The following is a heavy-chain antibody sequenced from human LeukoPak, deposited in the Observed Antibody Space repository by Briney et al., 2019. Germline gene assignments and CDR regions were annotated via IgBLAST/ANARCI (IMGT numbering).Heavy chain of an antibody. V-gene: IGHV4-31*03. CDR1: GASITRGGFY. Sequence: SETLSLTCTVSGASITRGGFYWSWIRQHPGKGLEWIGHIYSSGSSTYNPSLRTRLSMSLDPSKSQLSLTLNSLTVADTAVYYCARGSCSGGACYSGSEFDFWGQGTLVTVSS. J-gene: IGHJ4*02. D-gene: IGHD2-15*01. CDR2: IYSSGSS. CDR3: ARGSCSGGACYSGSEFDF.